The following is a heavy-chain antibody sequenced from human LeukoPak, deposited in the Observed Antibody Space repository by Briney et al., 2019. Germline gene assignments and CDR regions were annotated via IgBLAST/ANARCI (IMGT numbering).Heavy chain of an antibody. D-gene: IGHD6-19*01. CDR2: IYHSGNT. Sequence: SETLSLTCAVSGDSISSSHWWSWVRQSPGKGLEWIGEIYHSGNTNYNPSLKSRVAISLDKSSNQFSLRLTSVTAADTAMYFCARGVYSSGLFVPLDNWGQGTLVTVSS. V-gene: IGHV4-4*02. CDR3: ARGVYSSGLFVPLDN. CDR1: GDSISSSHW. J-gene: IGHJ4*02.